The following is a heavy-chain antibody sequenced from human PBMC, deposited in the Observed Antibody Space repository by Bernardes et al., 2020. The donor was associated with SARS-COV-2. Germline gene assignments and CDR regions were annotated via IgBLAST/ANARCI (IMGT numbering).Heavy chain of an antibody. Sequence: GGSLRLSCGASGFTFSNYDMHWVRKAAGKGLEWVSTIGVPGDTYYPHSVKGRFTISRDNAKNSLFLQMSSLTAGDTAVYYCVIRTTSFDFWGQGTLVTVSS. V-gene: IGHV3-13*01. D-gene: IGHD2-21*01. CDR3: VIRTTSFDF. CDR2: IGVPGDT. J-gene: IGHJ4*02. CDR1: GFTFSNYD.